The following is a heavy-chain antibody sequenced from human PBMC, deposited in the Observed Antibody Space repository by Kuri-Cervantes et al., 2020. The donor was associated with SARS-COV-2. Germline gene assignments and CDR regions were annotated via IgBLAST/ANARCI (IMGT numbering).Heavy chain of an antibody. CDR1: GYSISSGYY. J-gene: IGHJ4*02. D-gene: IGHD3-3*01. CDR2: IYHSGST. V-gene: IGHV4-38-2*02. Sequence: LRLSCTVSGYSISSGYYWGWIRQPPGKGLEWIGSIYHSGSTYYNPSLKSRVTISVDTSKNQFSLKLSSVTAADTAVYYCARDNYDFWSGASLPGYWGQGTLVTVSS. CDR3: ARDNYDFWSGASLPGY.